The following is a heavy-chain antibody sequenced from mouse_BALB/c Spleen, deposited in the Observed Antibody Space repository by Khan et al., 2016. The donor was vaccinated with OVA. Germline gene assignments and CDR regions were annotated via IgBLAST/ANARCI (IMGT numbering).Heavy chain of an antibody. V-gene: IGHV5-6*01. D-gene: IGHD1-2*01. J-gene: IGHJ4*01. CDR1: GFTFSSYG. CDR2: ISSGGHYT. CDR3: ARSITTPKGDYYAMDY. Sequence: EVQLVETGGDLVKPGGSLNLSCAASGFTFSSYGMSWVRQTPDKRLEWVATISSGGHYTYFPDSVRGRFTISRDTAKNTLYLQMSSLKSEDTAMYYCARSITTPKGDYYAMDYWGQGTSVTVSS.